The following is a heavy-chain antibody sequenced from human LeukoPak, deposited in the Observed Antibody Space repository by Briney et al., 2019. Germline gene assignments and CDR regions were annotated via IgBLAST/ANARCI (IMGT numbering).Heavy chain of an antibody. D-gene: IGHD2-15*01. CDR1: GYSFTSYW. CDR3: ARRGGYCNGGSCYDY. J-gene: IGHJ4*02. V-gene: IGHV5-51*01. CDR2: IYPGDSDP. Sequence: GESLKISCKGSGYSFTSYWIGWVRQMPGKGLEWMGIIYPGDSDPRYSPSFQGQVTISGDKSISTAYLQWSSLKASDTAMYYCARRGGYCNGGSCYDYWGQGTLVTVSS.